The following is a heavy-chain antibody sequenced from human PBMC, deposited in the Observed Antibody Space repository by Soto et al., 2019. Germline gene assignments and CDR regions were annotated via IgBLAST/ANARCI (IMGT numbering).Heavy chain of an antibody. D-gene: IGHD6-13*01. V-gene: IGHV1-2*04. CDR3: ARGDSSSWYDAFDI. CDR1: GYTFTGYY. CDR2: INPNSGGT. Sequence: ASVKVSCKASGYTFTGYYMHWVRQAPGQGLEWMGWINPNSGGTNYAQKFQGWVTMTRDTSISTAYMDLSRLRSDDTAVYYCARGDSSSWYDAFDIWGQGTMVTVSS. J-gene: IGHJ3*02.